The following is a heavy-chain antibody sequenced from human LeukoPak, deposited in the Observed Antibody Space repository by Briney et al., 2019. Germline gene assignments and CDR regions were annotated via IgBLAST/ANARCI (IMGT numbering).Heavy chain of an antibody. D-gene: IGHD3-3*01. V-gene: IGHV4-59*01. CDR2: IYYSGST. J-gene: IGHJ4*02. Sequence: PSETLSLTCTVPGGSISSYYWSWIRQPPGKGLEWIGYIYYSGSTNYNPSLKSRVTISVDTSKNQFSLKLSSVTAADTAVYYCARFPYYDFWSGSRYFDYWGQGTLVTVSS. CDR1: GGSISSYY. CDR3: ARFPYYDFWSGSRYFDY.